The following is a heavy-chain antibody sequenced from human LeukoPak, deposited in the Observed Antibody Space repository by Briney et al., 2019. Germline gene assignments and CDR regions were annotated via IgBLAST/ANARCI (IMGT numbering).Heavy chain of an antibody. CDR3: ARGLVYYDSSGYLGDAFDI. D-gene: IGHD3-22*01. J-gene: IGHJ3*02. V-gene: IGHV3-48*01. Sequence: GGSLRLSCAASGFTFSSYSMNWVRQAPGKGLEWVSYISSSSSTIYYADPVKGRFTISRDNSKNTLYLQMNSLRAEDTAVYYCARGLVYYDSSGYLGDAFDIWGQGTMVTVSS. CDR2: ISSSSSTI. CDR1: GFTFSSYS.